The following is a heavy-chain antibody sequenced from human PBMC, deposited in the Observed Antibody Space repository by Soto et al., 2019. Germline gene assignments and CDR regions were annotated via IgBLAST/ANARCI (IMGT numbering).Heavy chain of an antibody. V-gene: IGHV3-74*01. D-gene: IGHD5-18*01. CDR2: INSDGSST. CDR1: GFTFSSYW. Sequence: GGSLRLSCAASGFTFSSYWMHWVRQAPGKGLVWVSRINSDGSSTSYADSVKGRFTISRDNAKNTLYLQMNSLRAEDTAVYYCASQPGYSYGQSEMFLYYYYGMDVWGQGTTVTVSS. J-gene: IGHJ6*02. CDR3: ASQPGYSYGQSEMFLYYYYGMDV.